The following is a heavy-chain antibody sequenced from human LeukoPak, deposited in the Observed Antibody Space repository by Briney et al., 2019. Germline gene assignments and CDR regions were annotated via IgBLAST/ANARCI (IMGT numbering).Heavy chain of an antibody. CDR1: GGSISNYY. CDR3: ARGYYYDSSDWFDP. CDR2: IYTSGTT. V-gene: IGHV4-4*07. D-gene: IGHD3-22*01. Sequence: SETLSLTCTVSGGSISNYYWSWIRQPAGKGLEWIGRIYTSGTTHYNPSLKSRVTISVDTSKNQFSLKLSSVTAADTAVYYCARGYYYDSSDWFDPWGQGTLVTVSS. J-gene: IGHJ5*02.